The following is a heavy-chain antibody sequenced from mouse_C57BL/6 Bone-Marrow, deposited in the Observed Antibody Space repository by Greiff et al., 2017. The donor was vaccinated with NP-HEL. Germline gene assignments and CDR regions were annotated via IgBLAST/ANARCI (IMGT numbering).Heavy chain of an antibody. CDR3: ERSHGRTQGAMDY. V-gene: IGHV1-72*01. J-gene: IGHJ4*01. CDR1: GYTFTSYW. D-gene: IGHD1-1*01. Sequence: VKLQQPGAELVKPGASVKLSCKASGYTFTSYWMHWVKQRPGRGLEWIGRIDPNSGGTKYNEKFKSKATLTVDKPSSTAYMQLSSLTSEDSAVYYCERSHGRTQGAMDYWGQGTSVTVSA. CDR2: IDPNSGGT.